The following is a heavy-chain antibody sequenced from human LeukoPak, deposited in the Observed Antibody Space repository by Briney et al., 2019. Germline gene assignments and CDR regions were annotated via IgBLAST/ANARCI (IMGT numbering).Heavy chain of an antibody. CDR1: GGSFSGYY. Sequence: SETLSLTCAVDGGSFSGYYWSWIRQPPGKGLEWIGEINHSGSTNYNPSLKSRVTISVDTSKNQFSLKLSSVTAADTAVYYCARPLVLFGESAYDVFDIWGQGTMVTVSS. V-gene: IGHV4-34*01. CDR3: ARPLVLFGESAYDVFDI. D-gene: IGHD3-10*01. J-gene: IGHJ3*02. CDR2: INHSGST.